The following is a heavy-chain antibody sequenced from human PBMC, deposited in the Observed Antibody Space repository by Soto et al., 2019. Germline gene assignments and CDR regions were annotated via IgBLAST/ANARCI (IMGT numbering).Heavy chain of an antibody. CDR3: ARENRGYTYYYGMDV. Sequence: QVQLQESGPGLVKPSETLSLTCTVSGDSIGNYYWSWIRQPPGKGLDWIGCIYYSGSTNYNPSLKXRXTXXVDTSKDQFSLKLSSVTAADTAVYYCARENRGYTYYYGMDVWGQGTTVTVSS. D-gene: IGHD5-18*01. V-gene: IGHV4-59*01. CDR1: GDSIGNYY. J-gene: IGHJ6*02. CDR2: IYYSGST.